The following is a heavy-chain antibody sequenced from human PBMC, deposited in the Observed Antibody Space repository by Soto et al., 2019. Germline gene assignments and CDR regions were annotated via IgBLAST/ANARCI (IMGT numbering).Heavy chain of an antibody. CDR3: ARDRVGYQLLYRYYYSYYGTDV. J-gene: IGHJ6*02. D-gene: IGHD2-2*02. CDR2: IIPIFGTA. Sequence: SVKVSCKASGGTFSSYAISWVRQAPGQGLEWMGGIIPIFGTANYAQKFQGRVTITADESTSTAYMELSSLRSEDTAVYYCARDRVGYQLLYRYYYSYYGTDVWGQGTTVTVSS. V-gene: IGHV1-69*13. CDR1: GGTFSSYA.